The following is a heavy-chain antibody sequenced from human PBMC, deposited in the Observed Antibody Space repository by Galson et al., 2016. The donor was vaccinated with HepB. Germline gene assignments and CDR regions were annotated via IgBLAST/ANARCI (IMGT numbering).Heavy chain of an antibody. V-gene: IGHV3-30*18. CDR3: AKVGYGSCNFAVFYF. Sequence: SLRLSCAASGFSFGSYAMHWVRQTPAKGLEWVAVITGDGTNTYYADSVKGRFTISRDNSKSTLYLQMSSLRADATAMYYCAKVGYGSCNFAVFYFWGQGT. J-gene: IGHJ3*01. CDR2: ITGDGTNT. CDR1: GFSFGSYA. D-gene: IGHD5-18*01.